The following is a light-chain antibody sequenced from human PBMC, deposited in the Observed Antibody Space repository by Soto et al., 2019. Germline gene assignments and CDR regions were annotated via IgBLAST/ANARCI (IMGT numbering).Light chain of an antibody. V-gene: IGKV3-20*01. J-gene: IGKJ2*01. Sequence: EVVLMQSPGTLSLSPGERATLSCRASQTVSSSFLAWFQQKPGQAPRLLIYDASTRAAGIPDRFSGSGSGRDFTLTITRLEPEDFAVYYCQQYGSSPRTFGQGTKVDIK. CDR3: QQYGSSPRT. CDR2: DAS. CDR1: QTVSSSF.